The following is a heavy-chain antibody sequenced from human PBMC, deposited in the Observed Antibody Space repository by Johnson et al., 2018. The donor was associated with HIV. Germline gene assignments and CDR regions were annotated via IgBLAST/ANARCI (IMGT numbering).Heavy chain of an antibody. CDR1: GFTFSSSW. D-gene: IGHD3-16*01. Sequence: AQLVESGGGLVQPGGSLRLSCAASGFTFSSSWMHWVRQVPGKGLVWVSRSNSDGSSTTYADSVKGRFTISRDKAKNTLYLQMNSLRAEDTAVYYCDKGRLGVAFDIWGQGTMVTVSS. J-gene: IGHJ3*02. CDR2: SNSDGSST. CDR3: DKGRLGVAFDI. V-gene: IGHV3-74*02.